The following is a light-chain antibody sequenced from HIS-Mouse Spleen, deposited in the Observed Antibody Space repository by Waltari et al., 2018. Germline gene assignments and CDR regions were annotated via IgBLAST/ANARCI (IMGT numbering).Light chain of an antibody. V-gene: IGLV3-10*01. CDR3: YSTDSSGNHRV. CDR2: EDS. J-gene: IGLJ2*01. Sequence: SSDLTQPRSVSVSPGQTPRITCSGQAFPKKYAYWYQQKSGQAPVLVIFEDSKRPSGIPERFSGSSSGTMATLTISGAQVEDEADYYCYSTDSSGNHRVFGGGTKLTVL. CDR1: AFPKKY.